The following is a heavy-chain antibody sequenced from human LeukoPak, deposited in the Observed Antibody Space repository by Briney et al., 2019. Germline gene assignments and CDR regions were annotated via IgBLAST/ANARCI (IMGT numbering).Heavy chain of an antibody. V-gene: IGHV1-46*01. D-gene: IGHD6-13*01. CDR3: ARVSPQQLVRGFDY. J-gene: IGHJ4*02. CDR1: GYTFTRYY. CDR2: ISPSGAST. Sequence: ASVKVSCKASGYTFTRYYMHWVRQAPGQGLEWMGIISPSGASTSYAQKFQGRVTMTRDTSISTAYMELSRLRSDDTAVYYCARVSPQQLVRGFDYWGQGTLVTVSS.